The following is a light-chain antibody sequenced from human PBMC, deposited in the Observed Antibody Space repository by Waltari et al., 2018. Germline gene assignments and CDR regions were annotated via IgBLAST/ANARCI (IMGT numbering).Light chain of an antibody. CDR2: GAY. J-gene: IGKJ3*01. V-gene: IGKV3-15*01. CDR3: QQYYSSPFT. Sequence: EILMTQSPATLSVSPGEVATLSCRASQRVGTNLAWYQQKPGQPPRVVVYGAYRRARGIPARFSGSGSGTEFTLTISSLQSEDVAVYYCQQYYSSPFTFGPGTKVDIK. CDR1: QRVGTN.